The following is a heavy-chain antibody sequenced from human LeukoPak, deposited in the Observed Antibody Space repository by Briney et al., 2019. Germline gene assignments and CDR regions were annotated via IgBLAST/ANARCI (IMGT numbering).Heavy chain of an antibody. J-gene: IGHJ6*02. Sequence: GGSLRLSCAASGFTFSSYAMSWVRQAPGKGLEWVSAISGSGGSTYYADSVKGRFTISRDNSKNTLYLQMNSLRAEDTAVYYCAKVKTGTTRYYYYYGMDVWGQGTTVTVSS. CDR3: AKVKTGTTRYYYYYGMDV. CDR2: ISGSGGST. CDR1: GFTFSSYA. D-gene: IGHD1-7*01. V-gene: IGHV3-23*01.